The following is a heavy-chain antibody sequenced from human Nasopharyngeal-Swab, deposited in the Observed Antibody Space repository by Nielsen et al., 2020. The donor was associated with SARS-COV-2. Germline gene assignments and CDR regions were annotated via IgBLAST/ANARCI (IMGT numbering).Heavy chain of an antibody. J-gene: IGHJ4*02. V-gene: IGHV5-10-1*01. CDR1: GYSFTSYW. CDR3: ARLGWGYYDTNFDY. D-gene: IGHD3-22*01. CDR2: IDPSDSYT. Sequence: GGSLRLSCTGSGYSFTSYWISWVRQMPGKGLEWMGRIDPSDSYTNYSPSFQGHVTISADKSISTAYLQWSSLKASDTAMYYCARLGWGYYDTNFDYWGQGTLVTVSS.